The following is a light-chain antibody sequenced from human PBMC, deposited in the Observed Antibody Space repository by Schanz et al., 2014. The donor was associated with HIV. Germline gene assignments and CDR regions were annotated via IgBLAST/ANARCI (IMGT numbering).Light chain of an antibody. CDR1: SSNIGSNS. CDR2: KTS. V-gene: IGLV1-47*01. CDR3: QSYDDSLRAVV. Sequence: QSVLTQPPSASVTPGQSVTISCSGGSSNIGSNSVYWYQPLPGTAPKLLIYKTSQRPSGVPDRFSVSSSGTSASLVISDLRSEDEADYYCQSYDDSLRAVVFGGGTKLTVL. J-gene: IGLJ2*01.